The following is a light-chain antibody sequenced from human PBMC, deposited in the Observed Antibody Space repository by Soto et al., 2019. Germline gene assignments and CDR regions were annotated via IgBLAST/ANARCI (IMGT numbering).Light chain of an antibody. V-gene: IGLV2-14*03. CDR1: SSDVGAFNY. J-gene: IGLJ1*01. CDR2: DVT. CDR3: SSYTTRNTEA. Sequence: QSALNQPASVSGSPGQSITISCIGTSSDVGAFNYVSWYQHHPGKAPKLIIYDVTDRPSGVSNRFSASKSGNTASLTISGLQAEDEADYYCSSYTTRNTEAFGTGTRSPS.